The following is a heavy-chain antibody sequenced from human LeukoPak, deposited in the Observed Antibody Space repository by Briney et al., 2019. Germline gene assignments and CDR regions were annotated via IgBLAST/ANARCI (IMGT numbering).Heavy chain of an antibody. J-gene: IGHJ4*02. Sequence: GGSLRLSCAASGFTFSSYAMSWVRQAPGKGLEWVSAISGSGGSTYYADSVKGRFTISRDNSKNTLYLQMNSLRAEDTALYYCAKDKGYGSGSYYDYWGQGTLVTVSS. CDR3: AKDKGYGSGSYYDY. CDR2: ISGSGGST. V-gene: IGHV3-23*01. CDR1: GFTFSSYA. D-gene: IGHD3-10*01.